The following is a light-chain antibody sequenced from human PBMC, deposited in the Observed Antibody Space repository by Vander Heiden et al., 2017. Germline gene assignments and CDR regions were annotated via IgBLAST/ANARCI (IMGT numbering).Light chain of an antibody. V-gene: IGKV3-20*01. CDR1: QSVSSSY. CDR2: GAS. Sequence: ELVLPHSPATPSLSPGERATLSCRASQSVSSSYLAWYQKKPGQAHRLLNYGASSRATGIPDRFSGSGSGTDFTLTISRLEHEDFAVYYCQQYGSSPTTFGQGTKLEIK. CDR3: QQYGSSPTT. J-gene: IGKJ2*01.